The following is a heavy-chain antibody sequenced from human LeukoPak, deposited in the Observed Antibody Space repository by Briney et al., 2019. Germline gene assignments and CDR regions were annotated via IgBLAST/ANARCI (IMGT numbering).Heavy chain of an antibody. D-gene: IGHD6-13*01. J-gene: IGHJ5*02. Sequence: PSETLSLTCTVSGASISSGSYYWSWIRQPAGKGLEWIGRIYTSGSTNYNPSLKSRVTISVDTSKNQFSLKLSSVTAADTAVYYCARGRYSSSWYGGVNWFDPWGQGTLVTVSS. CDR2: IYTSGST. V-gene: IGHV4-61*02. CDR1: GASISSGSYY. CDR3: ARGRYSSSWYGGVNWFDP.